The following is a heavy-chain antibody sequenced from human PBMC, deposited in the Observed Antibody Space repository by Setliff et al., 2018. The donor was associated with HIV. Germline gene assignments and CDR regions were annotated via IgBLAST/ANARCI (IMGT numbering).Heavy chain of an antibody. D-gene: IGHD3-22*01. Sequence: SETLSLTCTVSGGSISSGGYYWSWIRPHPGKGLGWIGFIYYSGSTYYNPSLKSRVTISVDTSKNQFSLKLSSVTAADTAVYYCARDRRNTYYYESSGYSGAFDIWGQGTMVTV. CDR3: ARDRRNTYYYESSGYSGAFDI. J-gene: IGHJ3*02. CDR2: IYYSGST. V-gene: IGHV4-31*03. CDR1: GGSISSGGYY.